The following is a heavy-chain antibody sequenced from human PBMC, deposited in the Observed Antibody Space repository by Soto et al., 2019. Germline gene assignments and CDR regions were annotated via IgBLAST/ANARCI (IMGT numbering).Heavy chain of an antibody. CDR3: ARVKSAGTSYYYYGMDV. J-gene: IGHJ6*02. V-gene: IGHV3-30-3*01. D-gene: IGHD6-13*01. Sequence: GGSLRFSCAASGFTFSSYAMHWVRQAPGKGLEWVAVISYDGSNKYYADSVKGRFTISRDNSKNTLYLQMNSLRAEDTAVYYCARVKSAGTSYYYYGMDVWGQGTTVTVSS. CDR2: ISYDGSNK. CDR1: GFTFSSYA.